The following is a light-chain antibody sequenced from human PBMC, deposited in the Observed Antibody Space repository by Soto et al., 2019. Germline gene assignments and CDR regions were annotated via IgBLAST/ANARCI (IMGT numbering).Light chain of an antibody. CDR2: EVS. CDR3: SSYTSSSTVV. J-gene: IGLJ1*01. Sequence: QSALTQPPSVSGSPGQSVTISCTGTSSDVGSYNRVSWYQQPPGTAPKLMIYEVSNRPSGVPDRFSGSKSGNMASLTISGLQAEDEADYYCSSYTSSSTVVFGTGTKLTVL. V-gene: IGLV2-18*02. CDR1: SSDVGSYNR.